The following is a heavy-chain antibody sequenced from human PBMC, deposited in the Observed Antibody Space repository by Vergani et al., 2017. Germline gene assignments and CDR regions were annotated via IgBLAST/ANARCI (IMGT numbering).Heavy chain of an antibody. CDR1: GGSFSGYY. J-gene: IGHJ4*02. V-gene: IGHV4-34*01. D-gene: IGHD3-10*01. Sequence: QVQLQQWGAGLLKPSETLSLTCAVSGGSFSGYYWSWIRQPPGKGLAWIGEINHSGSTNYNPSLKSRVTISVDTSTNQFSLKLSCVTAADTAVDYCARAHFFTMERGIGRNYFDYWGQGTLVTVSS. CDR2: INHSGST. CDR3: ARAHFFTMERGIGRNYFDY.